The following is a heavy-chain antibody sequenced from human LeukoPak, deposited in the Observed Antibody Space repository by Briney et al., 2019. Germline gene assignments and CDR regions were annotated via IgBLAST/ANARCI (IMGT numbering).Heavy chain of an antibody. J-gene: IGHJ4*02. CDR2: IDYSGST. Sequence: SSETLSLTCTVSGGSISSYYWSWIRQPPRKRLEWIGGIDYSGSTNYNPSLKSRVTISVDTSKNQFSLKLSSVTAADTAVYYCARTSWLQSSYYFDYWGQGTLVTVSS. D-gene: IGHD5-24*01. V-gene: IGHV4-59*08. CDR3: ARTSWLQSSYYFDY. CDR1: GGSISSYY.